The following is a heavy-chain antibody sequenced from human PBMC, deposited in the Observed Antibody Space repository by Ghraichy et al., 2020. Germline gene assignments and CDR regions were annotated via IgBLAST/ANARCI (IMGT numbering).Heavy chain of an antibody. CDR1: GYTFTSYD. D-gene: IGHD3-9*01. CDR3: ARGWRELRYFDWLLLYYFDY. V-gene: IGHV1-8*03. CDR2: MNPNSGNT. J-gene: IGHJ4*02. Sequence: ASVKVSCKASGYTFTSYDINWVRQATGQGLEWMGWMNPNSGNTGYAQKFQGRVTITRNTSISTAYMELSSLRSEDTAVYYCARGWRELRYFDWLLLYYFDYWGQGTLVTVSS.